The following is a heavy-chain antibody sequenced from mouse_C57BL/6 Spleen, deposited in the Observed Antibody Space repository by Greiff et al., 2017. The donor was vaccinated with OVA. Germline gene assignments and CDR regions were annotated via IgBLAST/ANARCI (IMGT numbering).Heavy chain of an antibody. CDR3: ARPSYSGPFDY. J-gene: IGHJ2*01. CDR1: GYTFTSYW. D-gene: IGHD2-10*01. CDR2: IYPSDSET. Sequence: QVQLKEPGAELVRPGSSVKLSCKASGYTFTSYWMDWVKQRPGQGLEWIGNIYPSDSETHYNQKFKDKATLTVDKSSSTAYMQLSSLTSEDSAVYYCARPSYSGPFDYWGRGTTLTVSS. V-gene: IGHV1-61*01.